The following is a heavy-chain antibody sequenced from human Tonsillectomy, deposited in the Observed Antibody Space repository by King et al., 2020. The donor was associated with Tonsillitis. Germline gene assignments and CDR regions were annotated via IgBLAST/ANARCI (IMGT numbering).Heavy chain of an antibody. CDR1: GFTFSSYA. J-gene: IGHJ4*02. CDR3: TGDQSPGDSSGYLNF. D-gene: IGHD3-22*01. Sequence: VQLVESGGGVVQPGRSRRLSCAASGFTFSSYALHWVRQAPGKGLEWVAVISYDGTDKYYADSVRGRFTISRDNSKNTLSLQMNSLRAEDTAVYYCTGDQSPGDSSGYLNFWGQGTLVTVSS. CDR2: ISYDGTDK. V-gene: IGHV3-30-3*01.